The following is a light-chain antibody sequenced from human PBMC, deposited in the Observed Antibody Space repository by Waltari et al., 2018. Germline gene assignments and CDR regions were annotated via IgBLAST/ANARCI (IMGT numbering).Light chain of an antibody. CDR3: QQYDNLPPLT. Sequence: DIQLTQSPSFLSASVRDRVTITCRASQGISNYLAWYQQKPGKAPKLLIYSASTLQSGVPSRFSGSGSGTEFSLTISSLQPEDFATYYCQQYDNLPPLTFGGGTKVEIK. CDR2: SAS. V-gene: IGKV1-9*01. J-gene: IGKJ4*01. CDR1: QGISNY.